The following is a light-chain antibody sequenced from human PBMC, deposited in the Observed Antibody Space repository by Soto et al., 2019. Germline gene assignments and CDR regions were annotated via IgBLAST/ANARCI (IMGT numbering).Light chain of an antibody. CDR1: QSVSND. V-gene: IGKV3-11*01. J-gene: IGKJ5*01. Sequence: ERVITQSPATLSVSPGEKTTVSCRASQSVSNDLGCFHQKPXRVPRLLXXXAXNRPAGIPVRFSGSGSGTDFTLTISSLEPEDFALYFCQQRNNWPITFGQGTRLEIK. CDR3: QQRNNWPIT. CDR2: XAX.